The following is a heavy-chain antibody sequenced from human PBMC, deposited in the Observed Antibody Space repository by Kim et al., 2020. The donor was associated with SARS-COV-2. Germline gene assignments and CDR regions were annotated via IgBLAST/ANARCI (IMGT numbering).Heavy chain of an antibody. CDR2: ISGSGGST. CDR1: GFTFSSYA. CDR3: AITLTGIAVGTQGAFDI. Sequence: GGSLRLSCAASGFTFSSYAMSWVRQAPGKGLEWVSAISGSGGSTYYADSVKGRFTISRDNSKNTLYLQMNSLRAEDTAVYYCAITLTGIAVGTQGAFDIWGQGTMVTVSS. V-gene: IGHV3-23*01. J-gene: IGHJ3*02. D-gene: IGHD6-19*01.